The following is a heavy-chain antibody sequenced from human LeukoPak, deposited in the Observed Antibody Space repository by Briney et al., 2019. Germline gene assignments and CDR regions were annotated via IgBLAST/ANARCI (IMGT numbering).Heavy chain of an antibody. D-gene: IGHD1-1*01. V-gene: IGHV3-38-3*01. J-gene: IGHJ4*02. CDR2: ISGGST. CDR1: GFTVSSNE. Sequence: GGSLRLSCAASGFTVSSNEMSWVRQAPGKGLEWVSSISGGSTYYADSVKGRFTISRDNSKNTLYLQMNSLRAEDTAMYYCAKWTTTYLDYWGQGTLVTVSS. CDR3: AKWTTTYLDY.